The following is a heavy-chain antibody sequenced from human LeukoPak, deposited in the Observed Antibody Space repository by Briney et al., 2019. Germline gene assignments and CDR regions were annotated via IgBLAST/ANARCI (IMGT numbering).Heavy chain of an antibody. D-gene: IGHD3-10*01. CDR2: ISSSGGST. CDR3: AKAWALLNY. CDR1: GFTFSSQS. V-gene: IGHV3-23*01. J-gene: IGHJ4*02. Sequence: PGGSLRLSCAASGFTFSSQSMSWVRQAPGKGLEWVSSISSSGGSTYYADSVKGRFTISRDNSKNTLYLQMNSLRVEDTAVYYCAKAWALLNYWGQGTLVTVSS.